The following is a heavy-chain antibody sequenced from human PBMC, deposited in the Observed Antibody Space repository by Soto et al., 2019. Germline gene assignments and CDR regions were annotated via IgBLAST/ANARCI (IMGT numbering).Heavy chain of an antibody. CDR1: GGTFSSYA. Sequence: SVKVSCKASGGTFSSYAISWVRQAPGQGLEWMGGIIPIFGTANYAQKFQGRVTITADKSTSTAYMELSSLRSEDTAVYYCAREDIVVVPAAISPAYYYYGMDVWGQGTTVTVSS. CDR3: AREDIVVVPAAISPAYYYYGMDV. D-gene: IGHD2-2*02. CDR2: IIPIFGTA. V-gene: IGHV1-69*06. J-gene: IGHJ6*02.